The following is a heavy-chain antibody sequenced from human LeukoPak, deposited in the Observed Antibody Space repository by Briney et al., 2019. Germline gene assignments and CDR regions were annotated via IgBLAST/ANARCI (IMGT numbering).Heavy chain of an antibody. V-gene: IGHV3-23*01. Sequence: GGSLRLSCAASGFTFSTAWMTWVRQAPGKGLEWVSTISGSGGSTYYVDSVKGRFTISRDNSKNTLYLQMNSLRAEDTAVYYCAKGREYSSSFDAFDIWGQGTMVAVSS. J-gene: IGHJ3*02. D-gene: IGHD6-6*01. CDR2: ISGSGGST. CDR1: GFTFSTAW. CDR3: AKGREYSSSFDAFDI.